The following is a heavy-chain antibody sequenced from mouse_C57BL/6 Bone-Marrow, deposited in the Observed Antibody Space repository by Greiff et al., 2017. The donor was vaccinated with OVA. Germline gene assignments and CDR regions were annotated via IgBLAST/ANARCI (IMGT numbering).Heavy chain of an antibody. J-gene: IGHJ2*01. CDR2: ISSGGSYT. D-gene: IGHD2-3*01. Sequence: VESGGDLVKPGGSLKLSCAASGFTFSSYGMSWVRQTPDKRLEWVATISSGGSYTYYPDSVKGRFTISRDNAKNTLYLQMSSLKSEDTAMYYCASSDGYYLDYWGQGTTLTVSS. V-gene: IGHV5-6*01. CDR3: ASSDGYYLDY. CDR1: GFTFSSYG.